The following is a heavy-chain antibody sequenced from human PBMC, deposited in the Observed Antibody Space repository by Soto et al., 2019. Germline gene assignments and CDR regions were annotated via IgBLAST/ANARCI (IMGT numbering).Heavy chain of an antibody. V-gene: IGHV4-59*08. CDR3: VRQGIDYLHGLVDV. CDR1: SGPDRSHN. J-gene: IGHJ6*02. CDR2: VYYTGDT. D-gene: IGHD4-17*01. Sequence: QVQRQQSGPRLVKPSETLSLTCTVSSGPDRSHNWGWIRQPPGRGLEWIGYVYYTGDTAYNPSLRGRVTISADTSTNDISLTLNSVTAADTAVYYCVRQGIDYLHGLVDVWGQGTTVSVSS.